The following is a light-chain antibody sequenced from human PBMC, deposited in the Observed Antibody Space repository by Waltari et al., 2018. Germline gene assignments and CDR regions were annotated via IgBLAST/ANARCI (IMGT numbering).Light chain of an antibody. CDR3: QQYNNWPLT. J-gene: IGKJ4*01. Sequence: EIVMTQSPATLSVSPGERATLSCRARQSVSSNLAWYQQKPGQAPRLLIYGASDRATGIPARFSGSGSGTEFTLTISSLQSEDFAVYYCQQYNNWPLTFCGGTKVEIK. CDR1: QSVSSN. CDR2: GAS. V-gene: IGKV3-15*01.